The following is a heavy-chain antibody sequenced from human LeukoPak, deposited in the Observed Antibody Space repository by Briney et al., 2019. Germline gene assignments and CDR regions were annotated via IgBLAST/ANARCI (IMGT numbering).Heavy chain of an antibody. CDR1: GGSFSGYY. D-gene: IGHD3-16*01. V-gene: IGHV4-34*01. Sequence: SETLSLTCAVYGGSFSGYYWSWIRQPPGKGLEWIGEINHSGSTNYNPSLKSRVTISVDTSKNQFSLKLSSVTAADTAVCYCARDLPYDYVWGNPVAFDYWGQGTLVTASS. J-gene: IGHJ4*02. CDR2: INHSGST. CDR3: ARDLPYDYVWGNPVAFDY.